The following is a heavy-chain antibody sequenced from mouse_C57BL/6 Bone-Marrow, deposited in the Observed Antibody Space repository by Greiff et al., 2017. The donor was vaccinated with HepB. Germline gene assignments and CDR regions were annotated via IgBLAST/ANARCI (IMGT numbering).Heavy chain of an antibody. D-gene: IGHD1-1*01. CDR2: IDPETGGT. J-gene: IGHJ3*01. CDR3: TRAVVDWFAY. V-gene: IGHV1-15*01. Sequence: VQLQQSGAELVRPGASVTLSCKASGYTFTDYEMHWVKQTPVHGLEWIGAIDPETGGTAYNQKFKGKAILTADKSSSTAYMELRSLTSEDSAVYYCTRAVVDWFAYWGQGTLVTVSA. CDR1: GYTFTDYE.